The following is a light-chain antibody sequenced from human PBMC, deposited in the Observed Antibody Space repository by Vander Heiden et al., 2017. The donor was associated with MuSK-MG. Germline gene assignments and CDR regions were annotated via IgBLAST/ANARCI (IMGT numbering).Light chain of an antibody. J-gene: IGKJ2*01. CDR2: AAS. CDR3: RQNRFYPHT. Sequence: DIQMTQSPSAMSASVGDRVTITCRASQGIESFLAWFQQKPGKVPKRLIDAASSLQSGVPSRFSGSGSGTEFTLTISSLQPEDFATYFCRQNRFYPHTFGQGTKLEI. V-gene: IGKV1-17*03. CDR1: QGIESF.